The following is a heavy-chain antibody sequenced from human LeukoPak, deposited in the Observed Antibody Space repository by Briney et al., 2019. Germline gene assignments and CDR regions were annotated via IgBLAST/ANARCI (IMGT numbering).Heavy chain of an antibody. Sequence: GASVKVSCKASGYTFTGYYIHWVRQAPGQGLEWMGWINPNSGGTHYAQKFQGRVTMTRDTSISTAYMELSRLRADDTAVYYCAKVMGSGQWLVEREDFDIWGQGTMVTVSS. D-gene: IGHD6-19*01. V-gene: IGHV1-2*02. CDR1: GYTFTGYY. CDR3: AKVMGSGQWLVEREDFDI. J-gene: IGHJ3*02. CDR2: INPNSGGT.